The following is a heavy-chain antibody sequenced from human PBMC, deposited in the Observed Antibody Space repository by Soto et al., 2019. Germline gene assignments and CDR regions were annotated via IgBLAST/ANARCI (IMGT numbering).Heavy chain of an antibody. Sequence: QVQLVESGGGVVQPGRSLRLSCAASGFTFSSYAMHWVRQAPGKGLEWVAVISYDGSNKYYADSVKGRFTISRDNSKNXLYLQMNSLSAEDTAVYYCARVPIRGGTTSPYFDYWGQGTLVTVSS. J-gene: IGHJ4*02. V-gene: IGHV3-30-3*01. CDR1: GFTFSSYA. CDR2: ISYDGSNK. CDR3: ARVPIRGGTTSPYFDY. D-gene: IGHD4-4*01.